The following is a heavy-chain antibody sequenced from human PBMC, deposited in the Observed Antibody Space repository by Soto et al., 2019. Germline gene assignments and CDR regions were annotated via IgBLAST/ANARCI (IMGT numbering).Heavy chain of an antibody. CDR1: GGSISSSSYY. CDR3: ARLIYSSGWTRYYYYYGMDV. D-gene: IGHD6-19*01. CDR2: IYYSGST. V-gene: IGHV4-39*01. J-gene: IGHJ6*02. Sequence: PSETLSLTCTVSGGSISSSSYYWGWIRQPPGKGLEWIGSIYYSGSTYYNPSLKSRVTISVDTSKDQFSLKLSSVTAADTAVYYCARLIYSSGWTRYYYYYGMDVWGQGTTVPVSS.